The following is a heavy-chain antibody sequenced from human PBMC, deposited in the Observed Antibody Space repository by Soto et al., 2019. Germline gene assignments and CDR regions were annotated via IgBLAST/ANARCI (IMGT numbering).Heavy chain of an antibody. D-gene: IGHD3-10*01. J-gene: IGHJ4*02. CDR1: GFTFSSYA. CDR2: ISGSGGST. Sequence: EVQLLESGGGLVQPGGSLRLSCAASGFTFSSYAMSWVRQAPGKVLEWVSAISGSGGSTYYADSVKGRFTISRDNSKNTLYLQMNSLRAEDTAVYYCANHGITMVRGVIRDFDYWGQGTLVTVSS. V-gene: IGHV3-23*01. CDR3: ANHGITMVRGVIRDFDY.